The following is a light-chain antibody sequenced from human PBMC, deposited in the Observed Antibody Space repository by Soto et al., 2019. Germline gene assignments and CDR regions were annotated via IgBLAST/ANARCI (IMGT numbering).Light chain of an antibody. CDR2: WAS. V-gene: IGKV4-1*01. CDR3: QQYYSTPLT. CDR1: XSVLYSSNNKNY. Sequence: DVVMTQSPDSLAVSLRERATINXXSGXSVLYSSNNKNYLAWYQQKPGQPPXLLIYWASTRESGVPDRFSGSGSGTDFTLTISSLQAEDVAVYYCQQYYSTPLTFGGGTKWIS. J-gene: IGKJ4*01.